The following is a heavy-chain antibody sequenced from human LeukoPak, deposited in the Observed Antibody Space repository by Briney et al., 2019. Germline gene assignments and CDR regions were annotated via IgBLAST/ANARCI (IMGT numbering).Heavy chain of an antibody. CDR3: ARRPLTGAYPYYFDS. CDR2: INHSGST. D-gene: IGHD7-27*01. J-gene: IGHJ4*02. CDR1: GGSFSGYY. V-gene: IGHV4-34*01. Sequence: SETLSLTCAVYGGSFSGYYWSWIRQPPGKGLEWIGEINHSGSTNYNPSLKSRVTISVDTSKNQFSLKLSSVTAADTAVYYCARRPLTGAYPYYFDSWGQGTLVTVSS.